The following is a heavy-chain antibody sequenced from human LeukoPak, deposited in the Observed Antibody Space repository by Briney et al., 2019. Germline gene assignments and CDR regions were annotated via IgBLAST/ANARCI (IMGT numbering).Heavy chain of an antibody. J-gene: IGHJ4*02. D-gene: IGHD6-13*01. CDR1: GFTPSDHN. CDR2: TRNKANNYTT. CDR3: ARVSSSWYYDY. Sequence: GGSLRLSCAASGFTPSDHNMDWVRQAPGKGLEWVGRTRNKANNYTTEYAASVKGRFTISRDDSKKSLHLQMNSLKTEDTAVYYCARVSSSWYYDYWAREPWSPSPQ. V-gene: IGHV3-72*01.